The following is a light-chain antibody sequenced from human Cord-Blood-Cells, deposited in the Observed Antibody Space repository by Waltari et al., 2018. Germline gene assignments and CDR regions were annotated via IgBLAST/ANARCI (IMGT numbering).Light chain of an antibody. J-gene: IGLJ1*01. V-gene: IGLV3-21*04. Sequence: SYVLTQPPSVSVAPGKTARITCGGNNIGSKSVHWYQQKPGQAPVLVIYYDSDRPSGIPERFSGSNSGNTATLTISRVEAGDEADYYCQVWDSSSDRNVFGTGTKVTVL. CDR1: NIGSKS. CDR3: QVWDSSSDRNV. CDR2: YDS.